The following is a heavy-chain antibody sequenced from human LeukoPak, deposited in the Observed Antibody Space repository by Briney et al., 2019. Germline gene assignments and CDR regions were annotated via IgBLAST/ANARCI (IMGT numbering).Heavy chain of an antibody. CDR1: GFTFSSYW. J-gene: IGHJ4*02. Sequence: PGGSLRLSCAASGFTFSSYWMNWVRQAPGKGLEWVATIKQDGRDKYYVDSVKGRFTISRDTSKNTVHLQMNSLRAEDSAKYYCAKEDYGDPQYYFDYWGQGTLVTVSS. CDR3: AKEDYGDPQYYFDY. D-gene: IGHD4-17*01. CDR2: IKQDGRDK. V-gene: IGHV3-7*03.